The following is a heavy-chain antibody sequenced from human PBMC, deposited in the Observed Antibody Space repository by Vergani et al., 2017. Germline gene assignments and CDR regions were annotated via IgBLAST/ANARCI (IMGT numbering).Heavy chain of an antibody. Sequence: QVQLVESGGGVVQPGRSLRLSCAASGFTFSSYGMHWVRQAPGKGLEWVAVISYDGSNKYYADSVKGRFTISRDKSKNTLYLQMNSLRAEDTAGYYCARRARDTAMVMKRYYYYGMDVWGQGTTVTVSS. CDR3: ARRARDTAMVMKRYYYYGMDV. CDR2: ISYDGSNK. J-gene: IGHJ6*02. D-gene: IGHD5-18*01. V-gene: IGHV3-30*03. CDR1: GFTFSSYG.